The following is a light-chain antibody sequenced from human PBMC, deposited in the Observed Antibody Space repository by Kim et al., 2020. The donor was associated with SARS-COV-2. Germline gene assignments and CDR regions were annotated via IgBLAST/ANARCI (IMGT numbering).Light chain of an antibody. Sequence: APWDRAALSCRASQSVGTYLAWYQQKPGQAPRLLFFGASTRATGIPARFSGSGSGTEFTLTISSLQSEDFAVYYCQQYNNWPPITFGQGTRLEIK. CDR2: GAS. CDR3: QQYNNWPPIT. CDR1: QSVGTY. J-gene: IGKJ5*01. V-gene: IGKV3-15*01.